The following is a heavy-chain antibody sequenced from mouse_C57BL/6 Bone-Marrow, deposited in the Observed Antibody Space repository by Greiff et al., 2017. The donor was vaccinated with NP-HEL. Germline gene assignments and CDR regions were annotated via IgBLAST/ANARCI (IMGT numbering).Heavy chain of an antibody. D-gene: IGHD2-4*01. CDR1: GYTFTSYW. CDR2: IYPGSGST. Sequence: QVQLKESGAELVKPGASVKMSCKASGYTFTSYWITWVKQRPGQGLEWIGDIYPGSGSTNYNEKFKSKATLTVDTSSSTAYMQLSSLTSEDSAVYYCARSPPAYYDSNYLDWWGQGTTLTVSS. V-gene: IGHV1-55*01. CDR3: ARSPPAYYDSNYLDW. J-gene: IGHJ2*01.